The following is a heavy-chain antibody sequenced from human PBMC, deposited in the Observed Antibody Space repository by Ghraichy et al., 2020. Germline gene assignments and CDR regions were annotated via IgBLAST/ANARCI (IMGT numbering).Heavy chain of an antibody. CDR3: ARGLNSGHYYYYYYMDV. D-gene: IGHD1-26*01. CDR1: GGSISSYY. Sequence: SETLSLTCTVSGGSISSYYWNWIRQPPGRGLEWIGYIYYNGNTNYNPSFKSRVTISKDTSNNQFSLRLISVTGADTAVYYCARGLNSGHYYYYYYMDVWGMGTTVTVSS. J-gene: IGHJ6*03. V-gene: IGHV4-59*01. CDR2: IYYNGNT.